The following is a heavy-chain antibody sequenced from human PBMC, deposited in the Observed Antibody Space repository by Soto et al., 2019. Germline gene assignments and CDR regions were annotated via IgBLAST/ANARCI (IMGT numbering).Heavy chain of an antibody. Sequence: SLRLSCTASGFTFGDYAMSWFRQAPGKGLEWVGFIRSKAYGGTTEYAASVKGRFTISRDDSKSIAYLQMNSLKTEDTAVYYCTRVHYYDSSGYRYWFDPWGQGTLVTSPQ. CDR3: TRVHYYDSSGYRYWFDP. D-gene: IGHD3-22*01. J-gene: IGHJ5*02. CDR1: GFTFGDYA. V-gene: IGHV3-49*03. CDR2: IRSKAYGGTT.